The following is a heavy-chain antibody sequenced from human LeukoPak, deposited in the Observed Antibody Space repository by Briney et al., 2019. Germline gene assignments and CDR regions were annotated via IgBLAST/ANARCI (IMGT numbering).Heavy chain of an antibody. CDR2: ISWNSGSI. CDR1: GFIFDDYA. CDR3: AKDRVAVATPLSAFDI. V-gene: IGHV3-9*03. Sequence: GGSLRLSCAASGFIFDDYAMHWVRQAPGKGLEWVSGISWNSGSIGYADSVKGRFTISRDNAKNSLYLQMNSLRAEDMALYYCAKDRVAVATPLSAFDIWGQGTMVTVSS. D-gene: IGHD6-19*01. J-gene: IGHJ3*02.